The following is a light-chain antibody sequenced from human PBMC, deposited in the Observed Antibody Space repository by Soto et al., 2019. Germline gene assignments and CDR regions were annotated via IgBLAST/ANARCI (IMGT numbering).Light chain of an antibody. CDR2: EGT. J-gene: IGLJ3*02. CDR3: CSYAGSTTWV. Sequence: QSALTQPASVSGSPGQSITISCTGTSSDVGSYNLVSWYQQHPGKAPKLVIYEGTKRPSGASNRFSGSKSVNTASLTISGLQAEDESDYYCCSYAGSTTWVFGGGTKVTVL. V-gene: IGLV2-23*01. CDR1: SSDVGSYNL.